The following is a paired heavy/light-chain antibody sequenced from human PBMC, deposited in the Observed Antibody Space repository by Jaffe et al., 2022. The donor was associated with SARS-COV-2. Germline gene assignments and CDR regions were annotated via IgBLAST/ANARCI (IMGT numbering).Heavy chain of an antibody. CDR3: VRVKATFWGYGGLNWFDA. CDR2: IDQGGSEK. CDR1: GFTFSSYW. Sequence: EVQVVESGGTSVQPGGSLRLSCAASGFTFSSYWMSWVRQAPGKGLEWVANIDQGGSEKFYLDSVKGRLVISRDNARNSLYLQMDSLRVEDTALYYCVRVKATFWGYGGLNWFDAWGQGTRVTVSS. V-gene: IGHV3-7*04. J-gene: IGHJ5*02. D-gene: IGHD5-18*01.
Light chain of an antibody. CDR3: QQRSNWPPVT. J-gene: IGKJ5*01. CDR2: DAS. CDR1: QSVSYY. Sequence: EIVLTQSPATLSLSPGETATLSCRASQSVSYYLAWYQQKPGQAPRLLIYDASNRATGIPARFSGSGSGTDFTLTISSLEPEDFAVYYCQQRSNWPPVTFGQGTRLEIK. V-gene: IGKV3-11*01.